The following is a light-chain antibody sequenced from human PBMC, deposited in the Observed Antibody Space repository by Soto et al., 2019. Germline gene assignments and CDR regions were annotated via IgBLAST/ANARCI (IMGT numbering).Light chain of an antibody. CDR1: QGISSTY. J-gene: IGKJ2*01. CDR3: HQYDGAPHT. V-gene: IGKV3-20*01. CDR2: GAS. Sequence: LTQSPSFPSASVGDRVTIPCRASQGISSTYLIWYQQKPGQAPRLLIYGASSRAAGIPDRFSGSGSGTDFTLTISRLEPEDFAVYYCHQYDGAPHTFGPGTKVDIK.